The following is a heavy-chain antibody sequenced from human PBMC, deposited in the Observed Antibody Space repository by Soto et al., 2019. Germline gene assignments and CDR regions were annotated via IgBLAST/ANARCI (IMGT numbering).Heavy chain of an antibody. J-gene: IGHJ5*02. CDR3: ARVGHGSGSYYNWFDP. CDR1: GHTFTSYG. D-gene: IGHD3-10*01. CDR2: ISAYNGNT. Sequence: GASVKVSCKASGHTFTSYGISWVRQAPGQGLEWMGWISAYNGNTNYAQKLQGRVTMTTDTSTSTAYMELRSLRSDDTAVYYCARVGHGSGSYYNWFDPWGQGTLVTVSS. V-gene: IGHV1-18*01.